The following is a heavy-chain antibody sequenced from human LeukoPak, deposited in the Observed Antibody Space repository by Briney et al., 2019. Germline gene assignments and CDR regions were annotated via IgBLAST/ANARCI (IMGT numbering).Heavy chain of an antibody. CDR1: GASISSYY. V-gene: IGHV4-59*08. CDR2: IYYSGNT. Sequence: SETLSLTCTVSGASISSYYWSWIRQPPGKGLEWIGDIYYSGNTNYNPSLKSRVTISVDTSESQFSLKLSSITAADTAVYYCARFGYGVRYFDYWGQGTLVTVSS. J-gene: IGHJ4*02. CDR3: ARFGYGVRYFDY. D-gene: IGHD3-10*01.